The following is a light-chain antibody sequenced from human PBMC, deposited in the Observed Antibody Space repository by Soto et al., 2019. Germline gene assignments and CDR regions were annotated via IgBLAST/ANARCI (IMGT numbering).Light chain of an antibody. CDR1: QTVSSGY. CDR3: QHYSMSPPFT. J-gene: IGKJ3*01. V-gene: IGKV3-20*01. Sequence: EIVLTQSPGTLSLSPGERATLSCRASQTVSSGYLAWYQQKYGQAPRLLIYAASSRATGVPHRFSGSGSGTDFTLTISRLQPDDFAAYYCQHYSMSPPFTFGPGTKVDLK. CDR2: AAS.